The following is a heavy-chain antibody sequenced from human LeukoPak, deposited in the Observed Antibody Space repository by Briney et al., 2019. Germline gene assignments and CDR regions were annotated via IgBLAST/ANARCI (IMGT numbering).Heavy chain of an antibody. CDR3: ARDNFFVGESYYYDSSGYYYFDY. CDR1: GFTFSSYA. CDR2: ISGSGGST. V-gene: IGHV3-23*01. Sequence: GGSLRLSCAASGFTFSSYAMSWVRQAPGKGLEWVSAISGSGGSTYYADSVKGRFTISRDNSKNTLYLQMNSLRAEDTAVYYCARDNFFVGESYYYDSSGYYYFDYWGQGTLVTVSS. D-gene: IGHD3-22*01. J-gene: IGHJ4*02.